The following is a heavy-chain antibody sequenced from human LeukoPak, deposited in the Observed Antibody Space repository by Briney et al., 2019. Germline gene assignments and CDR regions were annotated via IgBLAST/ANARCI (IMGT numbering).Heavy chain of an antibody. D-gene: IGHD2-2*03. CDR3: ARHGSTDYFDY. V-gene: IGHV4-34*01. CDR1: GGSFSGYY. J-gene: IGHJ4*02. CDR2: INHSGST. Sequence: KTSETLSLTCAVYGGSFSGYYWSWIRQPPGKGLEWIGEINHSGSTNYNPSLKSRVTISVDTSKNQFSLKLSSVTAADTAVYYCARHGSTDYFDYWGQGTLVTVSS.